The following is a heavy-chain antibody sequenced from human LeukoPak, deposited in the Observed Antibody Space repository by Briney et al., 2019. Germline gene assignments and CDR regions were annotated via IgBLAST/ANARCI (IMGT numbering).Heavy chain of an antibody. V-gene: IGHV4-31*11. CDR2: IYYSGST. CDR1: GGSFSGYY. CDR3: ARRGYSYGDFDY. D-gene: IGHD5-18*01. J-gene: IGHJ4*02. Sequence: SETLSLTCAVYGGSFSGYYWSWIRQHPGKGLEWIGYIYYSGSTYYNPSLKSRVTISVDTSKNQFSLKLSSVTAADTAVYYCARRGYSYGDFDYWGQGTLVTVSS.